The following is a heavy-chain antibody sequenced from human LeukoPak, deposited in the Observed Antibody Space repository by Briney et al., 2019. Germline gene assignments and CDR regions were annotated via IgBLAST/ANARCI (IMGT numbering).Heavy chain of an antibody. CDR3: ARGLLAVAGTGVDY. CDR1: GYTFTSYD. Sequence: GASVKVSCKASGYTFTSYDINWVRQATGQGLEWMGWMNPNSGNTGYAQKFQGRVTMTRNTSISIAYMELSSLRSEDTAVYYCARGLLAVAGTGVDYWGQGTLVTVSS. J-gene: IGHJ4*02. CDR2: MNPNSGNT. D-gene: IGHD6-19*01. V-gene: IGHV1-8*01.